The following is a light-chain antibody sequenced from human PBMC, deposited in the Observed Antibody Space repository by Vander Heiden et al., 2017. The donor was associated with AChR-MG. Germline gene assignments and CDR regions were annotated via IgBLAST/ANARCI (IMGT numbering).Light chain of an antibody. CDR2: GAS. V-gene: IGKV3-20*01. Sequence: EIVLTQSPGTLSVSPGERATLSCRASQSVSSSYLAWYQQKPGQAPRLLIFGASSRATGIPDRFSGSGSGTDFTLTISRLEPEDFAVYFCQQYDNSPWKVGQGTKVEIK. CDR3: QQYDNSPWK. J-gene: IGKJ1*01. CDR1: QSVSSSY.